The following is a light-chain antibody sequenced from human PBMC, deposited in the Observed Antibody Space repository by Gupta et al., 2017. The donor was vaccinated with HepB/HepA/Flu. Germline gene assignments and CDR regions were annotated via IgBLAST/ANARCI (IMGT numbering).Light chain of an antibody. J-gene: IGKJ1*01. Sequence: LPVPPREPASIFCRSSQSLLHSNGSTYFDWYLQKPAQSPQLLIYWGSTPASGVPDRFSGRGSGTDFTLKISRVVAEDLGVYYCMQALQIPWTFGQGTKVEIK. V-gene: IGKV2-28*01. CDR1: QSLLHSNGSTY. CDR3: MQALQIPWT. CDR2: WGS.